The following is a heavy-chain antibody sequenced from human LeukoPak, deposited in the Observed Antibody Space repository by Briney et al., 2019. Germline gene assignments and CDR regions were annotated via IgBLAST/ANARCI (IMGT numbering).Heavy chain of an antibody. D-gene: IGHD5-24*01. CDR2: VTWNSGSI. V-gene: IGHV3-20*04. CDR3: ARVARPRTILTYAFDI. Sequence: PGGSLRLSCEASGFSFDDHGMTWVRQAPGKGLEWVSGVTWNSGSIGYADSVKGRFTISRDNAKNSPFLQMNSLRAEDTALYYCARVARPRTILTYAFDIWGQGTMVTVSS. J-gene: IGHJ3*02. CDR1: GFSFDDHG.